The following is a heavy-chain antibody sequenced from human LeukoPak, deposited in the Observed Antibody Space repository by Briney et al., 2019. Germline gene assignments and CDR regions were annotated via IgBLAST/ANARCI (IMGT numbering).Heavy chain of an antibody. CDR1: GGTFSSYA. Sequence: ASVKVSFKASGGTFSSYAISWVRQAPGQGLEWMGRIIPILGIANYAQKSQGRVTITADKSTSTAYMALSSLRSEDTAVYYCATSVDTAMASGDYFDYWGQGTLVTVSS. CDR3: ATSVDTAMASGDYFDY. J-gene: IGHJ4*02. D-gene: IGHD5-18*01. V-gene: IGHV1-69*04. CDR2: IIPILGIA.